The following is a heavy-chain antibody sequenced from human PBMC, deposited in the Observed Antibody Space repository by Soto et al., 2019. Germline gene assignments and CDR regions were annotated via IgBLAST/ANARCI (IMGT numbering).Heavy chain of an antibody. CDR3: ASPYYYDSSGYSWDDAFDI. V-gene: IGHV3-33*01. CDR2: IWYDGSNK. J-gene: IGHJ3*02. Sequence: QVQLVESGGGVVQPGRSLRLSCAASGFTFSSYGMHWVRQAPGKGLEWVAVIWYDGSNKYYADSVKGRFTISRDNSKNTLYLQMNSLRAEDTDVYYCASPYYYDSSGYSWDDAFDIWGQGTMVTVSS. D-gene: IGHD3-22*01. CDR1: GFTFSSYG.